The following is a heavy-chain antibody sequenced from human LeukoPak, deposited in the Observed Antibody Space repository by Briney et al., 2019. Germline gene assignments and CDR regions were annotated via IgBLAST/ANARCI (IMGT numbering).Heavy chain of an antibody. J-gene: IGHJ6*03. V-gene: IGHV5-51*01. D-gene: IGHD2-8*01. CDR2: IYPGDSDT. CDR3: ARRAWACTNGVCYAYYMDV. CDR1: GYSFTSYW. Sequence: GESLKISCKGSGYSFTSYWIGWVRQMPGKGLEWMGIIYPGDSDTRYSPSFQGQVTISADKSISTAYLQWSSLKASDTAMYYCARRAWACTNGVCYAYYMDVWGKGTTVTVSS.